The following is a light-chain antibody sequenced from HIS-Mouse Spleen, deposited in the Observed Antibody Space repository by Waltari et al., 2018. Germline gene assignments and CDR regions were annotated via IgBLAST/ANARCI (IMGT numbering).Light chain of an antibody. Sequence: DIQMTQSPSSLSASVGDRVTITCRASQSISSYLNWYQQKPGKAPKLLIYAASSLQSGVQSRFSGSGSGTDLTLTISSLQPEDFATYYCQQSYSTPRTFGQGTKVEIK. CDR1: QSISSY. V-gene: IGKV1-39*01. CDR3: QQSYSTPRT. CDR2: AAS. J-gene: IGKJ1*01.